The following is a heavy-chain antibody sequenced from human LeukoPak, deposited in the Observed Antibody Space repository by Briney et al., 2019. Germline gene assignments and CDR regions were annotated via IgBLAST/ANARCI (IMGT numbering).Heavy chain of an antibody. D-gene: IGHD6-13*01. CDR3: AKDFSSSSLGSWYFDL. J-gene: IGHJ2*01. CDR2: IRYDASNK. CDR1: GFTSSDYG. V-gene: IGHV3-30*02. Sequence: PGGSLRLSCAASGFTSSDYGMHWVRQAPGKGLEWVAFIRYDASNKYYGDSVKGRFTVSRDNVKNTLYLQMNSLRTEDTAVYYCAKDFSSSSLGSWYFDLWGRGALVTVYS.